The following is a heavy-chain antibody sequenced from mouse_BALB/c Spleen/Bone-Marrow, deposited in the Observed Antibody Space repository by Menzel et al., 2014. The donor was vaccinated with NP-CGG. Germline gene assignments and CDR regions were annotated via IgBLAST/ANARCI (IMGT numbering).Heavy chain of an antibody. V-gene: IGHV14-3*02. CDR1: GFNIKDTY. CDR3: ANYYYGSSLFAY. D-gene: IGHD1-1*01. CDR2: IDPANGNT. Sequence: VQLQQPGAELVKPGASVKLSCTASGFNIKDTYVHWVKQRPEQGLEWIGRIDPANGNTKYDPKFQGKATITADTSSNTAYLQLSSLTSEDSAVYYCANYYYGSSLFAYWGQGTLVTVSA. J-gene: IGHJ3*01.